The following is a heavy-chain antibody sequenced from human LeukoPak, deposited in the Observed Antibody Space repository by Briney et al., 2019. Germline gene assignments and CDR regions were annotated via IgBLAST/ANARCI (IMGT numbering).Heavy chain of an antibody. CDR1: GFRFSRYA. CDR2: ISSSSSYI. V-gene: IGHV3-21*01. J-gene: IGHJ4*02. Sequence: GGSLRLSCVGSGFRFSRYAMSWVRQAPGKGLEWVSSISSSSSYIYYADSVKGRFTISRDNAKNSLYLQMNSLRAEDTAVYYCAGLDSSGYPFDYWGQGTLVTVSS. D-gene: IGHD3-22*01. CDR3: AGLDSSGYPFDY.